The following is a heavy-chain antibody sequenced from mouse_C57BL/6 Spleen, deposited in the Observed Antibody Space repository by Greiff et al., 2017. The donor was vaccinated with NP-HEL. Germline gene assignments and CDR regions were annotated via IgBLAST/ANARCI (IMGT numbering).Heavy chain of an antibody. Sequence: QVQLQQSGPELVKPGASVKISCKASGYAFSSSWMNWVKQRPGKGLEWIGRIYPGDGDTNYNGKFKGKATLTAYKSSSTAYMQLSSLTSEDSAVYFCARVDSSGYVGYWGQGTTLTVSS. CDR1: GYAFSSSW. CDR2: IYPGDGDT. D-gene: IGHD3-2*02. J-gene: IGHJ2*01. CDR3: ARVDSSGYVGY. V-gene: IGHV1-82*01.